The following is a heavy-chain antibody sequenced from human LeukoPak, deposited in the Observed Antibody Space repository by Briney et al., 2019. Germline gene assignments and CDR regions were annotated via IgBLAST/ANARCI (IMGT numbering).Heavy chain of an antibody. J-gene: IGHJ3*02. CDR1: GFTVSNNY. D-gene: IGHD5-24*01. Sequence: GGSLRLSCAASGFTVSNNYMSGVRQAPGKGLEWVSVIYSGGTTYYADSVEGRFTISRDNSKNTLHLQMNSLRAADTAVYYCARGADGHKFASDIWGQGTMVTVSS. CDR2: IYSGGTT. CDR3: ARGADGHKFASDI. V-gene: IGHV3-53*01.